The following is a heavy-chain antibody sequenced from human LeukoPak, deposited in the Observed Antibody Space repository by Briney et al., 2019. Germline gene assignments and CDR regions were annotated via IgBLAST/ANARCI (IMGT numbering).Heavy chain of an antibody. Sequence: PGRSLRLSCAASGFTFSSYAMHWVRQAPGKGLEWVAVISYDGSNKYYADSVKGRFTISRDNSKNTLYLQMNSLRAEDTAVYYCARGGSGYSSSWYKGWFDPWGQGTLVTVSS. CDR2: ISYDGSNK. CDR3: ARGGSGYSSSWYKGWFDP. V-gene: IGHV3-30*04. D-gene: IGHD6-13*01. CDR1: GFTFSSYA. J-gene: IGHJ5*02.